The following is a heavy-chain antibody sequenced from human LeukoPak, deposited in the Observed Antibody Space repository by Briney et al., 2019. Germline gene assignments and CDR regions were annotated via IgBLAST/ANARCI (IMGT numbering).Heavy chain of an antibody. CDR2: IKHSGSI. J-gene: IGHJ3*02. V-gene: IGHV4-34*01. Sequence: SETLSLTCAVYGGSFSGYYWGWIRQPPGKGLEWNGEIKHSGSINHYPAHTRRHTISLETSKNQFSLKLSPVTAADTAVYYCARGGVKGGAFDIWAKGQWSPSLQ. D-gene: IGHD3-16*01. CDR3: ARGGVKGGAFDI. CDR1: GGSFSGYY.